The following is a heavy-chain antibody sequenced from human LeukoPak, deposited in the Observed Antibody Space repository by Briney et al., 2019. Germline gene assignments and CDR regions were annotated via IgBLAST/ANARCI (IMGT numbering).Heavy chain of an antibody. CDR1: GFTFSSYS. J-gene: IGHJ5*02. CDR2: ISSSSSHI. Sequence: GGSLRLSCAASGFTFSSYSMNWVRQAPGKGLEWVSSISSSSSHIYYADSVNGRFTISRDNAKNSLYLQMNSLRAEDTAVYYCARAVAAAGRSWWFDLWAQGTLVTVSS. V-gene: IGHV3-21*01. D-gene: IGHD6-13*01. CDR3: ARAVAAAGRSWWFDL.